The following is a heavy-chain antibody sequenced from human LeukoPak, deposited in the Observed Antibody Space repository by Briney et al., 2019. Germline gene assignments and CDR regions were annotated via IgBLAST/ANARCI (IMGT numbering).Heavy chain of an antibody. V-gene: IGHV3-9*01. Sequence: TGGSLRLSCAASGFTFDDYAMHWVRQAPGKGLEWVSGISWNSGSIGYADSVKGRFTISRDNAKNSLYLQMNSLRAEDTALYYCAKGPSRYAAGTTSIYFDYWGQGTLVTVSS. J-gene: IGHJ4*02. CDR1: GFTFDDYA. CDR3: AKGPSRYAAGTTSIYFDY. CDR2: ISWNSGSI. D-gene: IGHD6-13*01.